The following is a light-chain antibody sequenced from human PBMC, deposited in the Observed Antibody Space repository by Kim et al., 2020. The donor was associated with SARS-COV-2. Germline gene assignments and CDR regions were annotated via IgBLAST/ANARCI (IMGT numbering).Light chain of an antibody. CDR1: QSVTTN. CDR3: QQYNTWPPIT. Sequence: EMVMTQSPAPLAVSPGERATLSCRASQSVTTNLAWYQQKPGLAPRLLIYGASTRATGIPARFSGSGSGTEFTLTISSLQSEDFAVYYCQQYNTWPPITFGQGTRLEIK. CDR2: GAS. J-gene: IGKJ5*01. V-gene: IGKV3-15*01.